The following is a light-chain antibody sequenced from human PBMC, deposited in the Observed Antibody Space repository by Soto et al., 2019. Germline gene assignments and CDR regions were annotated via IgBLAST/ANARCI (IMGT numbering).Light chain of an antibody. Sequence: DIQMTQSPSSLSASVGDRVTITCQASQDISNYLNWYQQKPGKAPKLLIYDASNLETGVPSRFSGSGSGTDFTFTISSLQPEEIATYYCQQYDNLPLTCGGGTKVDIK. V-gene: IGKV1-33*01. CDR2: DAS. J-gene: IGKJ4*01. CDR1: QDISNY. CDR3: QQYDNLPLT.